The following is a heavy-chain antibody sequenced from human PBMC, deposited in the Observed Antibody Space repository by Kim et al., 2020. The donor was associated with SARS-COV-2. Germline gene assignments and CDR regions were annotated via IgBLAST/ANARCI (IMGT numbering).Heavy chain of an antibody. V-gene: IGHV4-4*02. CDR3: AGPHITVTTEDNYYHGM. CDR1: GGSISSATW. CDR2: IYHSVTT. Sequence: SETLSLTCAVSGGSISSATWWSWVRQTPGKGLEWIGDIYHSVTTNFNPSLKSRVNMSVDKSKNQLSLTLSAVTAADTAVYYCAGPHITVTTEDNYYHGM. J-gene: IGHJ6*01. D-gene: IGHD1-20*01.